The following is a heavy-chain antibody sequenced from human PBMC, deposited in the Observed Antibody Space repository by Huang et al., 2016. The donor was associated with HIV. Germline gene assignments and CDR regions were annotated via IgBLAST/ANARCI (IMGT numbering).Heavy chain of an antibody. CDR3: ARMFKYDSGGYWGNDAFDI. CDR2: LSDSRST. V-gene: IGHV4-34*02. D-gene: IGHD3-22*01. J-gene: IGHJ3*02. Sequence: QVQLQQWGAELLKPSETLSLTCAVSGGSFSGHNGTWIRQPPGRGMEWIGELSDSRSTTCNPTRKSRVTISGDTSQSQFSLKLNSVTAADTAIYYCARMFKYDSGGYWGNDAFDIWGQGTMVTVSS. CDR1: GGSFSGHN.